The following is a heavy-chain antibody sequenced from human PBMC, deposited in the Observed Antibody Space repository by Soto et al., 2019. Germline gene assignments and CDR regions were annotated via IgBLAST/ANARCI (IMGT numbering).Heavy chain of an antibody. J-gene: IGHJ1*01. CDR2: IKSDGSEK. Sequence: EVQLVESGGGLVQPGGSLRLSCVASGFTFSSYCMTWVRQAPGKGLEWVANIKSDGSEKNYVHSVKGRFTISRDNANSSLSLQMSSVRVEETGIYCCARGRAVAVWGQGTLVIVSS. V-gene: IGHV3-7*02. CDR3: ARGRAVAV. D-gene: IGHD6-19*01. CDR1: GFTFSSYC.